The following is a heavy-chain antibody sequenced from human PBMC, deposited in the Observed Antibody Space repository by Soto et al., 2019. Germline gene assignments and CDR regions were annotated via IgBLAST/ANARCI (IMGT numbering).Heavy chain of an antibody. CDR1: GGSISSGDYY. Sequence: SETLSLTCTVSGGSISSGDYYWSWIRQPPGKGLEWIGYIYYSGSTYYNPSLKSRVTISVDTSKNQFSLKLSSVTAADTAVYYCARGSGILAALDYWGQGTLVTVSS. V-gene: IGHV4-30-4*01. J-gene: IGHJ4*02. CDR2: IYYSGST. CDR3: ARGSGILAALDY. D-gene: IGHD6-25*01.